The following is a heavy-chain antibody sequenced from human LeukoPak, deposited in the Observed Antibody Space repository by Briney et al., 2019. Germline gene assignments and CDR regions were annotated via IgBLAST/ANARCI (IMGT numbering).Heavy chain of an antibody. D-gene: IGHD3-16*01. V-gene: IGHV4-59*01. CDR3: ARVSRGFRGGDWFDP. CDR1: GGSISSYY. Sequence: SSETLSLTCTVSGGSISSYYWSWIRQPPGKGLEWLGYIYYSGSTNYNPSPKSRVTISVDTSKNQFSLKLSSVTAADTAVYYCARVSRGFRGGDWFDPWGQGTLVTVSS. CDR2: IYYSGST. J-gene: IGHJ5*02.